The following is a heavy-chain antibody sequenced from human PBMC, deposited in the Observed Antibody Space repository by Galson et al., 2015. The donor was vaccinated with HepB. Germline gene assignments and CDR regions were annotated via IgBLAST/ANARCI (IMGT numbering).Heavy chain of an antibody. D-gene: IGHD2-2*01. CDR3: ARIQPLGYCSSTSCSSYYFDY. Sequence: SLRLSCAASGFTVSSNYMSWVRQAPGKGLEWVSVIYSGGSTYYADSVKGRFTISRDNSKNTLYLQMNSLRAEDTAVYYCARIQPLGYCSSTSCSSYYFDYWGQGTLVTVSS. CDR2: IYSGGST. J-gene: IGHJ4*02. V-gene: IGHV3-53*01. CDR1: GFTVSSNY.